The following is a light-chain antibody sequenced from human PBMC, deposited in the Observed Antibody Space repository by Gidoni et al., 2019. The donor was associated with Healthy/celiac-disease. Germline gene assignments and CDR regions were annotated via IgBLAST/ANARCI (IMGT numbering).Light chain of an antibody. V-gene: IGKV3-11*01. CDR1: QSVSSY. CDR2: DAS. CDR3: QQRSNWPLT. Sequence: EIVWTPSPATLSLSPGERATSSCRDSQSVSSYLAWYQQKPGQAPRLLIYDASNRATGIPARFSGSGSGTDFTLTISSLEPEDFAVYYWQQRSNWPLTFGGRPKVEIK. J-gene: IGKJ4*01.